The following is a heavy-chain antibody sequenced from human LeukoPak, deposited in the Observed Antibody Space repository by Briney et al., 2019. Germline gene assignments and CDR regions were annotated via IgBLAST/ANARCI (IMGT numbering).Heavy chain of an antibody. CDR1: GFTFSNHG. D-gene: IGHD5-18*01. V-gene: IGHV3-23*01. J-gene: IGHJ4*02. CDR3: AKLNSYGDY. Sequence: GGSLRLSGAVSGFTFSNHGRSWVRQAPGKGLECVSTISSDGGRTYYADSVKGRFTISRDNSKNMVYLQMDSLRAEDTATYFCAKLNSYGDYWGQGTLVTISS. CDR2: ISSDGGRT.